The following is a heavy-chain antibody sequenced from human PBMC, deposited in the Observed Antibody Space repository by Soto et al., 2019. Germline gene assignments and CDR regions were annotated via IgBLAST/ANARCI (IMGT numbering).Heavy chain of an antibody. CDR3: AKFRGVVDAFDI. CDR2: ISNSGNTI. J-gene: IGHJ3*02. Sequence: GGSLRLPCAASGFTFSSYGMHWVRQAPGKGLEWVSYISNSGNTIYYADSVKGRFTISRDNAKNSLYLQMNSLRVEDTAVYYCAKFRGVVDAFDIWAQGTMVTVSS. D-gene: IGHD2-21*01. V-gene: IGHV3-48*04. CDR1: GFTFSSYG.